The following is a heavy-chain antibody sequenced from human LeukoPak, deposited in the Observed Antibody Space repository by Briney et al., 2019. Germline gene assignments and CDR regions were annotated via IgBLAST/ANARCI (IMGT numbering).Heavy chain of an antibody. D-gene: IGHD1-1*01. Sequence: SETLSLTCAVYGGSFSGYYWSWIRQPPGKGLEWIGYINYSGSTNYNPSLKSRVTISVDTSKNQFSLKLSSVTAADTAVYYCARGGYNWNDSYYFDYWGQGTLVTVSS. CDR3: ARGGYNWNDSYYFDY. J-gene: IGHJ4*02. CDR1: GGSFSGYY. CDR2: INYSGST. V-gene: IGHV4-59*08.